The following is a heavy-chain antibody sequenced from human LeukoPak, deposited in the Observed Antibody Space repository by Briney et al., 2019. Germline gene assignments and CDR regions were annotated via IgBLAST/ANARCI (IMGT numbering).Heavy chain of an antibody. Sequence: PGRSLRLSCAASGFTFISYAMHWVRQAPGKGLEWVAVISYDGSNKYYADSVKGRFTISIDNSKNTLYLQMNSLRAEDTAVYYSAGDTAVWGIQRWQRGFDNWGQGTLVTVSS. D-gene: IGHD5-24*01. CDR3: AGDTAVWGIQRWQRGFDN. V-gene: IGHV3-30*04. CDR1: GFTFISYA. J-gene: IGHJ4*02. CDR2: ISYDGSNK.